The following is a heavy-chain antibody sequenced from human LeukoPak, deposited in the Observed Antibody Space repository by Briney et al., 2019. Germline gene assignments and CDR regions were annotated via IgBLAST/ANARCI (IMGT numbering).Heavy chain of an antibody. V-gene: IGHV3-30*01. CDR3: ARALQAWELLWSGPFDY. CDR1: GFTFSSYA. D-gene: IGHD1-26*01. Sequence: PGGSLRLSCAASGFTFSSYAMHWVRQAPGKGLEWVAVISYDGSNKYYADSVKGRFTISRDNSKNTLYLQMNSLRAEDTAVYYCARALQAWELLWSGPFDYWGQGTLVTVSS. CDR2: ISYDGSNK. J-gene: IGHJ4*02.